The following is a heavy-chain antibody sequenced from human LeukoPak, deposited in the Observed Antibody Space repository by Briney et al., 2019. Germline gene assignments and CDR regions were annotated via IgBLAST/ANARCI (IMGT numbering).Heavy chain of an antibody. V-gene: IGHV3-15*01. CDR3: AIDEPNYAPYDSDY. CDR1: GFTFSNAW. D-gene: IGHD4/OR15-4a*01. CDR2: IKSKVDGETT. Sequence: GGSLGLSCAASGFTFSNAWMNWVRQAPGKGLEWVGRIKSKVDGETTDYAAPVKGRFTISRDDSNNMVYLQMNSLKIEDTAVYYCAIDEPNYAPYDSDYWGQGTLVTVSS. J-gene: IGHJ4*02.